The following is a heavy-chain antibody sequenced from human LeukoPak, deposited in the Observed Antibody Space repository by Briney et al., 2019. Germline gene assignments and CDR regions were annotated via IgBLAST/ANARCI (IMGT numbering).Heavy chain of an antibody. Sequence: ASVKVSCKASGYTFTSHGMSWVRQAPGQGLEGMGWVSTYNGNTNYVQKYQGRVTMTTDTSTSTAYMELRSLRSDDTAVYYCARDVDTATDQINDYWGQGTLVTVSS. J-gene: IGHJ4*02. CDR3: ARDVDTATDQINDY. V-gene: IGHV1-18*04. D-gene: IGHD5-18*01. CDR2: VSTYNGNT. CDR1: GYTFTSHG.